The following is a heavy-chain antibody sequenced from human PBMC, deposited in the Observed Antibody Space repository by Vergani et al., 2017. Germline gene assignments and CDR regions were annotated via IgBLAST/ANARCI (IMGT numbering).Heavy chain of an antibody. Sequence: QVQLQESGPGLVKPSETLSLTCTVSGGSVSSGSYYWSWIRQPPGNGLEWIGYIYYSGSTNYNPSLKSRVTISVDTSKNQFSLKLSSVTAADTAVYYCARVGSTTTVGSPGGNYYYDGMDVWGQGTTVTVSS. CDR2: IYYSGST. V-gene: IGHV4-61*01. J-gene: IGHJ6*02. CDR3: ARVGSTTTVGSPGGNYYYDGMDV. D-gene: IGHD4-23*01. CDR1: GGSVSSGSYY.